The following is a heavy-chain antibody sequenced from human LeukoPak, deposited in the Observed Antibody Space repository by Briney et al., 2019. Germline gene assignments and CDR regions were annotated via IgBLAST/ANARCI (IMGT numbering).Heavy chain of an antibody. Sequence: SETLSLTCAVFGDSVSSSNYYWAWFRQPPGKGLDWIGSLYYDGRTYYNPSLESRLTVSVDTSNNQFSLKVTSVTATDTAVYYCARRRGTWGVNWFDPWGQGTLVTVSS. J-gene: IGHJ5*02. CDR2: LYYDGRT. CDR1: GDSVSSSNYY. CDR3: ARRRGTWGVNWFDP. V-gene: IGHV4-39*01. D-gene: IGHD1-26*01.